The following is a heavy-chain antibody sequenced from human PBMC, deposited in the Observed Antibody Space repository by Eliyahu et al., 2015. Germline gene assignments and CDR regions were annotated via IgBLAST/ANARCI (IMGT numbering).Heavy chain of an antibody. V-gene: IGHV1-69*01. CDR2: FIPILGTP. CDR3: TSHDTYSLNYPFDY. D-gene: IGHD1-26*01. Sequence: QVXLVQSGAEVKKPGSSVKVSCKSSGGPFNRSPISWVRQAPGQGLEWVGGFIPILGTPKYAQRFQGRVTITADDSTSTAYMELSGLRSEDTALYYCTSHDTYSLNYPFDYWGQGTLVTVSS. J-gene: IGHJ4*02. CDR1: GGPFNRSP.